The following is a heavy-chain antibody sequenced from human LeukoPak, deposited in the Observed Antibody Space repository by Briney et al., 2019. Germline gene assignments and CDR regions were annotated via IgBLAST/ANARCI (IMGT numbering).Heavy chain of an antibody. CDR3: AKDPTPSYYDFWSGYSMHYYYYGMDV. CDR1: GFTFSSYA. V-gene: IGHV3-23*01. J-gene: IGHJ6*02. D-gene: IGHD3-3*01. CDR2: ISGSGGST. Sequence: PGGSLRLSCAASGFTFSSYAMSWVRQAPGKGLEWVSAISGSGGSTYYADSVKGRFTISRVNSKDTLYLQMNSLRAEDTAVYYCAKDPTPSYYDFWSGYSMHYYYYGMDVWGQGTTVTVSS.